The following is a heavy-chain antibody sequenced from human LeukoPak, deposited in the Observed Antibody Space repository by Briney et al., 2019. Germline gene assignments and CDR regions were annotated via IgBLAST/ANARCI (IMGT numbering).Heavy chain of an antibody. CDR1: GDSMGGNTYY. CDR2: GYYRGTN. CDR3: ARGSDPGIRDPLYYYYMDV. Sequence: PSETLFLTCSVSGDSMGGNTYYWARIPQPPGKGLEWVVSGYYRGTNYYNPSLKSRVTISVDTSTRQFSLKLSSVTAADTAVYYCARGSDPGIRDPLYYYYMDVWGKGTTVTVSS. D-gene: IGHD2-21*02. J-gene: IGHJ6*03. V-gene: IGHV4-39*07.